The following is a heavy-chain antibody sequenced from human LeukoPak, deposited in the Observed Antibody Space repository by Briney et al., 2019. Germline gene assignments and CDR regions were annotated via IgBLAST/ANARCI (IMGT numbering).Heavy chain of an antibody. J-gene: IGHJ6*02. V-gene: IGHV4-59*01. CDR1: GGSISRYY. CDR3: AREDLWFGESLYGMDV. Sequence: PSETLSLTCTVSGGSISRYYWSWIRQPPGKGLEWIGYIYYSGSTNHNPSLESRVTMSVDTSKNQFSLKLSSVTAADTAVYYCAREDLWFGESLYGMDVWGQGTTVTVSS. CDR2: IYYSGST. D-gene: IGHD3-10*01.